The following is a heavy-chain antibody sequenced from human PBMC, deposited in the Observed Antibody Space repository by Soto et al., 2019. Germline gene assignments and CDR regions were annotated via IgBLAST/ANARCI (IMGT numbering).Heavy chain of an antibody. CDR3: AHARNLITEDAQVGDFDY. CDR2: IYWVDDE. D-gene: IGHD3-10*01. CDR1: GFSLNTDGEG. J-gene: IGHJ4*02. Sequence: QITLKESGPTPVKPTQTLTLTCSFSGFSLNTDGEGVGWVRQPPGVALEWLALIYWVDDERYSPSLKTRLTITKDPSKNQVVLIMTNLDPGDTATYYCAHARNLITEDAQVGDFDYWGQGTLVTVSS. V-gene: IGHV2-5*02.